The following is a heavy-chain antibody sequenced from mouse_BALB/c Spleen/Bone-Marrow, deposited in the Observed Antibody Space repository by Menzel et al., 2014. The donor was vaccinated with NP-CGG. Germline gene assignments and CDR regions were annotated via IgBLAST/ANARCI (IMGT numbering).Heavy chain of an antibody. CDR2: ISGGGSYT. V-gene: IGHV5-9-2*01. Sequence: EVMLVESGGGLVKPGGSLKLSCAASGFTFSSYGMSWVRQTPEKRLEWVATISGGGSYTYYPDSVKGRFTISRDNAKNNLYLQMSSLRSEDTALYYCARHYYDYDAYYFDYWGQGTTLTVSS. D-gene: IGHD2-4*01. CDR1: GFTFSSYG. CDR3: ARHYYDYDAYYFDY. J-gene: IGHJ2*01.